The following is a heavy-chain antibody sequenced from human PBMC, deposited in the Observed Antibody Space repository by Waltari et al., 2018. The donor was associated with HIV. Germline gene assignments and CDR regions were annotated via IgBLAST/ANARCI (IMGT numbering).Heavy chain of an antibody. V-gene: IGHV3-23*01. J-gene: IGHJ3*01. CDR3: VKDSGRAADVFDL. D-gene: IGHD3-10*01. Sequence: QLLESGGGLVEPGGSLRRYCAASGFIFTDFAMDWVRQAPGKGLEWVSAIRGGGETFYADSVKGRFTISRDNSKNTLYLQMNSLRADDAAVYYCVKDSGRAADVFDLWGQGTMVTVSS. CDR2: IRGGGET. CDR1: GFIFTDFA.